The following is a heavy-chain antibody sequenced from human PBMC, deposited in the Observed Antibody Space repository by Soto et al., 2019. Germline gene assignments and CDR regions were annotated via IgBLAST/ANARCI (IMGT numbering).Heavy chain of an antibody. J-gene: IGHJ4*02. CDR2: IYYSGST. D-gene: IGHD3-10*01. CDR3: ARWIMGNYYGSGSYYNDRGDNWSYCFDY. Sequence: SETLSLTCTVSGGSISSSSYYWGWIRQPPGKGLEWIGSIYYSGSTYYNPSLKSRVTISVDTSKNQFSLKLSSVTAADTAVYYCARWIMGNYYGSGSYYNDRGDNWSYCFDYWGQGTLVTVSS. CDR1: GGSISSSSYY. V-gene: IGHV4-39*01.